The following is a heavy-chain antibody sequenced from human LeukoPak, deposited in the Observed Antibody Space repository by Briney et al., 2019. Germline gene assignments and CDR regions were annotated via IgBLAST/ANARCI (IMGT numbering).Heavy chain of an antibody. D-gene: IGHD3-22*01. CDR2: IYTSGST. CDR1: GGSISSYY. CDR3: ARSGGEYYDSSGSLAP. Sequence: SETLSLTCTVSGGSISSYYWSWIRQPPGKGLEWIGYIYTSGSTNYNPSLKSRVTISVDTSKNQFSLKLSSVTAADTAVYYCARSGGEYYDSSGSLAPWGQGTLVTVSS. V-gene: IGHV4-4*09. J-gene: IGHJ5*02.